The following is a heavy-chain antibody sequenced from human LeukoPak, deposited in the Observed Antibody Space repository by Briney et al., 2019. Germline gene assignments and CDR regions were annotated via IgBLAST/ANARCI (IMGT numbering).Heavy chain of an antibody. CDR3: ATLLPWGGQLLYLAFDY. V-gene: IGHV1-24*01. D-gene: IGHD2-2*02. Sequence: ASVKVSCKVSGYTLTELSMHWVRQAPGKGLEWMGGFDPEDGETIYAQKFQGRVTMTEDTSTDTAYMELSSLRSEDTAVYYCATLLPWGGQLLYLAFDYWGQGTLVTVSS. CDR1: GYTLTELS. CDR2: FDPEDGET. J-gene: IGHJ4*02.